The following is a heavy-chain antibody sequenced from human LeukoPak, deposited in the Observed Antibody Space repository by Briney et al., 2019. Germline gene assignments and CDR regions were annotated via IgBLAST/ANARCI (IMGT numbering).Heavy chain of an antibody. CDR1: GFTFRTYS. J-gene: IGHJ4*02. D-gene: IGHD6-19*01. Sequence: GGSLRLSCAASGFTFRTYSMNWVRQAPGKGLEWVSSISSSSSYIYYADSVKGRFTISRDNAKNSLYLQMNSLRAEDTAVYYCAKPPLAVATILDYWGQGTLVTVSS. CDR2: ISSSSSYI. V-gene: IGHV3-21*04. CDR3: AKPPLAVATILDY.